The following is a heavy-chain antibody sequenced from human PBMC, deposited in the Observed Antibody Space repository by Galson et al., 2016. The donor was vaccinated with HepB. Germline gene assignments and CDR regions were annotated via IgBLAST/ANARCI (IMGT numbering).Heavy chain of an antibody. CDR3: ARAHSSSPAWSAMDV. Sequence: SVKVSCKASGYRFTSNKLRWVRQAPGQGLELMGTLNPSDGDTDYAQKFRGRVTMTRDTSTSTFYMELVSLRSDDTALYFCARAHSSSPAWSAMDVWGQGTTVTVSS. D-gene: IGHD6-6*01. CDR1: GYRFTSNK. J-gene: IGHJ6*02. CDR2: LNPSDGDT. V-gene: IGHV1-46*01.